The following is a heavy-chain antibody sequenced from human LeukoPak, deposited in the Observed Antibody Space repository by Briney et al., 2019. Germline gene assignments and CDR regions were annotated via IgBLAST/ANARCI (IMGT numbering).Heavy chain of an antibody. J-gene: IGHJ4*02. CDR1: GFTFSSYG. D-gene: IGHD5-24*01. CDR3: VSSIDGSRHRRFDY. Sequence: GGSLRLSCAASGFTFSSYGMHWVRQAPGKGLEWVAFIRYDGSNKYYADSVKGRFTISRDNSKNTLYLQMNSLRAEDTAVYYCVSSIDGSRHRRFDYWGQGTLVTVSS. CDR2: IRYDGSNK. V-gene: IGHV3-30*02.